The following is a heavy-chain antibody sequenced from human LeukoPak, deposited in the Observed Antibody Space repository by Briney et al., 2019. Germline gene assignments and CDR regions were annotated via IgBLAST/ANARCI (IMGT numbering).Heavy chain of an antibody. V-gene: IGHV3-30-3*01. D-gene: IGHD2-2*01. Sequence: GGSLRLSCATSGFSFDHFSMYWVRQAPGKGLEWVTVISYDGTTKHYADSVKGRFTVSRDNSKKTLYLQLNNLRVEDTAVHYCTGGGSWAYSSTLDFWGQGTLVTVST. CDR2: ISYDGTTK. J-gene: IGHJ4*02. CDR3: TGGGSWAYSSTLDF. CDR1: GFSFDHFS.